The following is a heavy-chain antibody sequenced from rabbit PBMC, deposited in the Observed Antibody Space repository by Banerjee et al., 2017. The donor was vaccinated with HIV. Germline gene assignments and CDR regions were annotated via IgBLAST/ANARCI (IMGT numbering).Heavy chain of an antibody. Sequence: QQQLEESGGGLVKPGGTLTLTCKASGFSFSSGYVMCWVRQAPGKGLEWIGCIYTDSGITYYASWAKGRFTITRSTSLNTVTLQMTSLTAADTATYFCARETSGYLNLWGQGTLVTVS. V-gene: IGHV1S43*01. D-gene: IGHD1-1*01. CDR3: ARETSGYLNL. J-gene: IGHJ4*01. CDR1: GFSFSSGYV. CDR2: IYTDSGIT.